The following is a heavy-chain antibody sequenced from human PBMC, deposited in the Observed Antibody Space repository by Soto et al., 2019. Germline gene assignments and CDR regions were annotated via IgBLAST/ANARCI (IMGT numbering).Heavy chain of an antibody. CDR3: ARQIDTVCSGGGCYISYYFDY. CDR1: GGAISTSGYY. V-gene: IGHV4-39*01. Sequence: SETLSLTCTVSGGAISTSGYYWGWIRQPPGKGLEWIGSIYYSGSTYYNPSLKSRVTISADTSRNQFSLNLSSVTAADTAVYYCARQIDTVCSGGGCYISYYFDYWGQGSLVTVSS. CDR2: IYYSGST. D-gene: IGHD2-15*01. J-gene: IGHJ4*02.